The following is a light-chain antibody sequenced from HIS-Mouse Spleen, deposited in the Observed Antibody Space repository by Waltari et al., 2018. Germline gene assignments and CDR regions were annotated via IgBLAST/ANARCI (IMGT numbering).Light chain of an antibody. CDR1: ALPKKY. Sequence: SYELTQPPSVSMSPGQTARITCSGDALPKKYAYWYQQKSGQAPVLVIYEDSKRPSGIPGRSSGSSSGTMATLTISGAQVEDEADYYCYSTDSSGNHRVFGGGTKLTVL. V-gene: IGLV3-10*01. CDR3: YSTDSSGNHRV. J-gene: IGLJ2*01. CDR2: EDS.